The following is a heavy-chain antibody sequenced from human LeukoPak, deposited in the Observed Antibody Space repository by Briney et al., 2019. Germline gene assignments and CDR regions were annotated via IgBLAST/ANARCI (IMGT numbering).Heavy chain of an antibody. CDR1: GYTFTSYD. V-gene: IGHV1-8*01. Sequence: GASVKVSCKTSGYTFTSYDINWVRQAIGQGLEWMGWMNPNSGNTGYAQKFQGRVTMTRNTSINTAYMELSSLRSEDTAVYYCARGPGYSSGWSTGMPKGWFDPWGQGTLVTVSS. CDR2: MNPNSGNT. D-gene: IGHD6-19*01. CDR3: ARGPGYSSGWSTGMPKGWFDP. J-gene: IGHJ5*02.